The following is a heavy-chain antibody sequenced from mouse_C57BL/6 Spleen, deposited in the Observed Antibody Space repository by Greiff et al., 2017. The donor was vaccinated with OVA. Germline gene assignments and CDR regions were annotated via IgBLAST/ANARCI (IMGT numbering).Heavy chain of an antibody. V-gene: IGHV1-72*01. D-gene: IGHD1-1*01. Sequence: LKPGAELVKPGASVKLSCKASGYTFTSYWMHWVKQRPGRGLEWIGRIDPNSGGTKYNEKFKSKATLTVDKPSSTAYMQLSSLTSEDSAVYYWARSTGPYWNAMDYWGQGTSVTVSS. CDR2: IDPNSGGT. CDR1: GYTFTSYW. J-gene: IGHJ4*01. CDR3: ARSTGPYWNAMDY.